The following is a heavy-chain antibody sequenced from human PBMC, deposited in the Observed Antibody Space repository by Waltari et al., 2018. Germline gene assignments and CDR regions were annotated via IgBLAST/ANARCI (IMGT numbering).Heavy chain of an antibody. CDR3: ARTDKNDAFDI. V-gene: IGHV1-18*01. CDR2: IIAYNGTT. Sequence: QVQLVQSGAEGKKPGVSVKVPCKASGYTFTSYGISRGGQAPGKGLEWLGWIIAYNGTTSYAQNLQDGVTMTTDTSTSTSYMELRCLGSAETAVNSGARTDKNDAFDIWGQVTMVTVSS. CDR1: GYTFTSYG. J-gene: IGHJ3*02.